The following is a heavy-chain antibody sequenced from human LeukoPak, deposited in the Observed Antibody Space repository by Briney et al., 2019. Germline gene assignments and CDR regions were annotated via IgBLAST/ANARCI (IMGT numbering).Heavy chain of an antibody. CDR1: GYTFTSYG. CDR2: IIPIFGTA. J-gene: IGHJ6*03. V-gene: IGHV1-69*13. Sequence: SVKVSCKASGYTFTSYGISWVRQAPGQGLEWMGGIIPIFGTANYAQKFQGRVTITADESTSTAYMELSSLRSEDTAVYYCARGYYGSGSYYLYMDVWGKGTTVTVSS. D-gene: IGHD3-10*01. CDR3: ARGYYGSGSYYLYMDV.